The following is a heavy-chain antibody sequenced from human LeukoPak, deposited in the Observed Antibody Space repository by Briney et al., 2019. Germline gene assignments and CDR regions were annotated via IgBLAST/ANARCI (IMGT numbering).Heavy chain of an antibody. CDR1: GGTFSSYA. D-gene: IGHD2-21*02. J-gene: IGHJ4*02. V-gene: IGHV1-69*04. CDR3: ARGVFSYCGGDCLPYFDY. CDR2: IIPILGIA. Sequence: GASVKVSCKASGGTFSSYAISWVRQAPGQGLEWMGRIIPILGIANYAQKFQGRVTITADKSTSTAYMELSSLRSEDTAVYYCARGVFSYCGGDCLPYFDYWGQGTLVTVSS.